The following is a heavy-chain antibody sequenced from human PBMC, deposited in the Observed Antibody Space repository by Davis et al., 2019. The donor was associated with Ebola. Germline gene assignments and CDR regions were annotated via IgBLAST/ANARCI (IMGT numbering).Heavy chain of an antibody. V-gene: IGHV5-51*01. CDR1: GYSFTSYW. CDR2: IYPGDSDT. CDR3: ARCPETYYYDSSGYYLDY. Sequence: PGGSLRLSCKGSGYSFTSYWIGWVRQMPGKGLEWMGIIYPGDSDTRYSPSFQGQVTISADKSISTAYLQWSSLKASDTAMYYCARCPETYYYDSSGYYLDYWGQGTLVTVSS. D-gene: IGHD3-22*01. J-gene: IGHJ4*02.